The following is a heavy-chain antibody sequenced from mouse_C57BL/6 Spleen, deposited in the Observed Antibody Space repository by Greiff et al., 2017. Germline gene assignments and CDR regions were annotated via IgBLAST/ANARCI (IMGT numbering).Heavy chain of an antibody. V-gene: IGHV1-42*01. CDR3: ARDKWTFDY. D-gene: IGHD1-3*01. CDR1: GYSFTGYY. J-gene: IGHJ2*01. Sequence: VQLKESGPELVKPGASVKISCKASGYSFTGYYMNWVKQSPEKSLEWIGEINPSTGGTTYNQKFKAKATLTVDKSSSTAYMQLKSLTSEDSAVYYCARDKWTFDYWGQGTTLTVSS. CDR2: INPSTGGT.